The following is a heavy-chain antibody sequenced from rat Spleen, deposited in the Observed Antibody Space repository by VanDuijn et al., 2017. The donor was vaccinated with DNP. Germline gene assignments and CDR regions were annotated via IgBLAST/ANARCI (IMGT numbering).Heavy chain of an antibody. Sequence: EVQLVESGGGLVQPGRSMKLSCAASGFTFSDYYMAWVRQAPKKGLEWVATITYDGTNTYYRDSVRGRFTISRDNAKSTLYLQMDSLRSEDTATYYCTRDLNHGYNYAFDYWGQGVMVTVSS. J-gene: IGHJ2*01. CDR3: TRDLNHGYNYAFDY. D-gene: IGHD1-4*01. V-gene: IGHV5-7*01. CDR2: ITYDGTNT. CDR1: GFTFSDYY.